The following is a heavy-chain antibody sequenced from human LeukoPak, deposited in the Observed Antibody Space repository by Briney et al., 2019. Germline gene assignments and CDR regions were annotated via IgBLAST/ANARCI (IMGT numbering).Heavy chain of an antibody. CDR1: GFTFDDYA. CDR2: ISWDGGST. J-gene: IGHJ3*02. D-gene: IGHD6-19*01. V-gene: IGHV3-43D*03. Sequence: GGSLRLSCAASGFTFDDYAMHWVRQAPGKGLEWVSLISWDGGSTYYADSVKGRFTISRDNSKNSLYLQMNSLRAEDTALYYCAKDRNSGYSSGWYGGAFDIWGQGTMVTVSS. CDR3: AKDRNSGYSSGWYGGAFDI.